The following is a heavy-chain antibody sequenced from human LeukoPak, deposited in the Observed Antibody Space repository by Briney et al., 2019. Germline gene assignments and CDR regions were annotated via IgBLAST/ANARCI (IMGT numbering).Heavy chain of an antibody. CDR1: GFTFSSYW. CDR3: ARGGFPGASDI. V-gene: IGHV3-7*01. Sequence: PGGSLRLSCAASGFTFSSYWMRWVRQAPGKGLEWVANIKKDGSEKYFVDSVKGRFTISRDNAKNSLYVQMNSLRAEDTAVYYCARGGFPGASDIWGQGTMVTVSS. J-gene: IGHJ3*02. D-gene: IGHD3-10*01. CDR2: IKKDGSEK.